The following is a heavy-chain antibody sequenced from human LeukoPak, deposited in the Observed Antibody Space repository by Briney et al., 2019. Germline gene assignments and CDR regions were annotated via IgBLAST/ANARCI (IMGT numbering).Heavy chain of an antibody. D-gene: IGHD3-3*01. V-gene: IGHV3-15*01. CDR1: GFTFSSYW. Sequence: KAGGSLRLSCAASGFTFSSYWMHWVRQAPGKGLEWVGRIKSKTDGGTTDYAAPVKGRFTISRDDSKNTLYLQMNSLKTEDTAVYYCTTDPVTIFGVVIPLRRDSFDIWGQGTMVTVSS. J-gene: IGHJ3*02. CDR3: TTDPVTIFGVVIPLRRDSFDI. CDR2: IKSKTDGGTT.